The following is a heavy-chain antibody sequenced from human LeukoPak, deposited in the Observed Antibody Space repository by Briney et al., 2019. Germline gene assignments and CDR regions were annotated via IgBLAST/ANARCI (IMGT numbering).Heavy chain of an antibody. CDR1: GGTFSSYA. V-gene: IGHV1-69*05. Sequence: SVKVSCKASGGTFSSYAISWVRQAPGQGLEWMGGIIPIFGTANYAQKLQGRVTMTTDTSTSTAYMELRSLRSDDTAVYYCARLTYGDLEYFQHWGQGTLVTVSS. J-gene: IGHJ1*01. D-gene: IGHD4-17*01. CDR2: IIPIFGTA. CDR3: ARLTYGDLEYFQH.